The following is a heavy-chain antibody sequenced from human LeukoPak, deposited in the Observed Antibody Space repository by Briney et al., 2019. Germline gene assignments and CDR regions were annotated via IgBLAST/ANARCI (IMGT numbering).Heavy chain of an antibody. CDR2: INPKTGGT. CDR1: GYIFTGHY. J-gene: IGHJ3*02. Sequence: ASVKVSCKASGYIFTGHYMNWVRQVPGQGLEWMGRINPKTGGTNYAQNFQGRVTMTRDTSISTTYMELSRLRPDDTAVYYCARVGDGLNDAFDIWGQGRMVTVSS. V-gene: IGHV1-2*06. D-gene: IGHD5-24*01. CDR3: ARVGDGLNDAFDI.